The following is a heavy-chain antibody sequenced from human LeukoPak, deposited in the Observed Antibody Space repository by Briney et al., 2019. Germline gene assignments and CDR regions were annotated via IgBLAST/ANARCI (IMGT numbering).Heavy chain of an antibody. CDR2: INHSGST. J-gene: IGHJ4*02. V-gene: IGHV4-34*01. CDR3: ARARRHYYGSGSYYSGPRYFDY. Sequence: SETLSLTCAVYGGSFSGYYWSWIRQPPGKGLEWIGEINHSGSTNYNPSLKRRVTISVDTCQNQFSLKLSSVTAADTAVYYCARARRHYYGSGSYYSGPRYFDYWGQGTLVTVSS. CDR1: GGSFSGYY. D-gene: IGHD3-10*01.